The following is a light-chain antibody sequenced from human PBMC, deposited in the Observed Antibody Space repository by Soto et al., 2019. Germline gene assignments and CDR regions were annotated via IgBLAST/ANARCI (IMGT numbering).Light chain of an antibody. J-gene: IGKJ2*01. CDR3: HQRPNWPGGT. CDR1: QSVITC. Sequence: EVVLTQFPVNLSLSPGEGATLSCTASQSVITCLAWYQQKPGQAHRLLIYDASKRAAGITARFSGSGSGTDFTLTIGSLLPEDSAVYYYHQRPNWPGGTFGQRTKLEIK. V-gene: IGKV3-11*01. CDR2: DAS.